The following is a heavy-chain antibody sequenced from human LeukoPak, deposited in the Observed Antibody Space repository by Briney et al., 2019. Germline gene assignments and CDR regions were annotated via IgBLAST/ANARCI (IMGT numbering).Heavy chain of an antibody. V-gene: IGHV1-18*01. Sequence: GGSLRLSCAASGFTFTSYGISWVRQAPGQGLEWMGWISAYNGNTNYAQKLQGRVTMTTDTSTSTAYMELRSLRSDDTAVYYCARGGYDILTGYYTMDFDYWGQGTLVTVSS. CDR2: ISAYNGNT. D-gene: IGHD3-9*01. CDR3: ARGGYDILTGYYTMDFDY. CDR1: GFTFTSYG. J-gene: IGHJ4*02.